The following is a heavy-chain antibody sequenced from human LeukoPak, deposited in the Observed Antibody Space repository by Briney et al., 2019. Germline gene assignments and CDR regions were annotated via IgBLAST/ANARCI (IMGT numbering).Heavy chain of an antibody. CDR2: IYYNGRT. D-gene: IGHD3-10*01. J-gene: IGHJ4*02. CDR1: GGSFSGYY. CDR3: ARSGATRYYGSGSHPYYFDY. Sequence: SETLSLTCAVYGGSFSGYYWSWIRQPPGKGLECLGSIYYNGRTYYNPSLKSRVTISVDTSKNQFSLKLSSVTAADTAVYYCARSGATRYYGSGSHPYYFDYWGQGTLVTVSS. V-gene: IGHV4-34*01.